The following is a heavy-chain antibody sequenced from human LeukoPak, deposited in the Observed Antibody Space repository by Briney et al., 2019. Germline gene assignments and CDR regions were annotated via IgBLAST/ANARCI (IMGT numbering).Heavy chain of an antibody. CDR3: ARDLGQYYDTSDNWFDP. V-gene: IGHV3-74*01. D-gene: IGHD3-22*01. CDR2: INSDGINT. Sequence: GGSLRLSCAASGFTFSSYGMSWVRQAPGKGLVWVSRINSDGINTSYADSVKGRFTISRDNAKNTLNLQMNSLRAEDTAVYYCARDLGQYYDTSDNWFDPWGQGTLVTVSS. J-gene: IGHJ5*02. CDR1: GFTFSSYG.